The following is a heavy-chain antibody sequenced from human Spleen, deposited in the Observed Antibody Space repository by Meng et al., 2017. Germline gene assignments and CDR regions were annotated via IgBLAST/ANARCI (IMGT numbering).Heavy chain of an antibody. D-gene: IGHD5-24*01. J-gene: IGHJ4*02. Sequence: QVQLVQSGAEVKKPGASVQISCKTSGYTFTSYAMHWVRQAPGQRPEWMGWINAGNGNTKYSQKFQGRVTFSRDTSASTASMELSSLTSEDTAVYYCARVWITEMANFDYWGQGTLVTVSS. CDR1: GYTFTSYA. V-gene: IGHV1-3*01. CDR3: ARVWITEMANFDY. CDR2: INAGNGNT.